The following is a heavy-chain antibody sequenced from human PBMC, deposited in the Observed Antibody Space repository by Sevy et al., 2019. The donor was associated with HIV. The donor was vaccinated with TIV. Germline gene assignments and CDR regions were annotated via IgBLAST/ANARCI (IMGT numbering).Heavy chain of an antibody. V-gene: IGHV4-34*01. CDR3: ARSPPVVVVPGAPSWFDP. D-gene: IGHD2-2*01. J-gene: IGHJ5*02. Sequence: SETLSLTCAVHGGSFSGYYCSWIRQPPGKGLEWIGEINRSGSNNYNPSLKSRVTISVDTSKKQFSLKLSSVTAADTAVYYCARSPPVVVVPGAPSWFDPWGQGTMVTVSS. CDR2: INRSGSN. CDR1: GGSFSGYY.